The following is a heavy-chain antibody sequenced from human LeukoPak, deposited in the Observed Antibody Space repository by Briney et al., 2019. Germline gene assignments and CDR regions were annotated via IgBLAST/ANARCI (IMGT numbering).Heavy chain of an antibody. J-gene: IGHJ5*02. Sequence: PSETLSLTCAVYGGSFSGYYWSWIRQPPGKGLEWIGEINHSGSTNYNPSLKSRVTISVDTSKNQFSLKLSSVTAADTAVYYCARRGSSAGFDPWGQGTLVTVSS. CDR2: INHSGST. V-gene: IGHV4-34*01. CDR1: GGSFSGYY. D-gene: IGHD3-10*01. CDR3: ARRGSSAGFDP.